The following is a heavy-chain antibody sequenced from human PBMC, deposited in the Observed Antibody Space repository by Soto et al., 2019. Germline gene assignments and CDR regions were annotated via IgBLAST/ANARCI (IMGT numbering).Heavy chain of an antibody. CDR1: GFTFSSYA. CDR3: AKDGRRWDLPADY. Sequence: ELQLLESGGGLVQPGGSLRLSCAASGFTFSSYAMSWVRQAPGKGLEWVSAISGGGGSTYYADSVKGRFTISRDNSKNTLYRQMNSLRAEDTAVYYCAKDGRRWDLPADYWGQGALVTVSS. CDR2: ISGGGGST. D-gene: IGHD1-26*01. J-gene: IGHJ4*02. V-gene: IGHV3-23*01.